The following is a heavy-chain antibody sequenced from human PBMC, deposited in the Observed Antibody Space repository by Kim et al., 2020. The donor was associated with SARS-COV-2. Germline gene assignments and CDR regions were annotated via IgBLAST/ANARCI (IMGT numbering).Heavy chain of an antibody. CDR1: GFTFSDSA. Sequence: GGSLRLSCAASGFTFSDSAMHWVRQASGKGLEWIGRIREKGNNYATAYAASVKGRFTVAREDSKNTAYLQMNSLETEDTAVYYCTGRIARTPAYWGQGILVTVSS. D-gene: IGHD1-20*01. V-gene: IGHV3-73*01. CDR2: IREKGNNYAT. J-gene: IGHJ4*02. CDR3: TGRIARTPAY.